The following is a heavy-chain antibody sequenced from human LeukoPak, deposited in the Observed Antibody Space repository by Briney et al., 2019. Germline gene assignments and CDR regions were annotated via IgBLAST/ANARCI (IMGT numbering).Heavy chain of an antibody. J-gene: IGHJ4*02. CDR3: AKRSSIAVAGGLRPLDY. V-gene: IGHV3-23*01. Sequence: PGGSLRLSCAASGFTFSSYAMSWVRQAPGKGLEWVSAISGSGGSTYYADSVKGRFTISRDNSKNTLYLQMNSLRAEDTAVYYCAKRSSIAVAGGLRPLDYWARGTLVTVSS. CDR1: GFTFSSYA. D-gene: IGHD6-19*01. CDR2: ISGSGGST.